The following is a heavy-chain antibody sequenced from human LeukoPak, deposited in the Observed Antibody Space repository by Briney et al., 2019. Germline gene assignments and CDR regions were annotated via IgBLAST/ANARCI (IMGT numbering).Heavy chain of an antibody. J-gene: IGHJ4*02. CDR2: INAGNGHT. V-gene: IGHV1-3*01. CDR1: GYTFTDYA. CDR3: ARGLWYATLVGYYFDY. D-gene: IGHD4/OR15-4a*01. Sequence: GASVKVSCKASGYTFTDYALLWVRLAPGQRLEWMGWINAGNGHTRYSQNLQGRVTITRDTSASTVYMELSSLRSEDTAVYYCARGLWYATLVGYYFDYWGQGTLVTVSS.